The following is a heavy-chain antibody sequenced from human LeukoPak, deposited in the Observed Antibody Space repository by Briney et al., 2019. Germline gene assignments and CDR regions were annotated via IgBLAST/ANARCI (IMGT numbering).Heavy chain of an antibody. V-gene: IGHV4-4*09. CDR3: ARHSSGSPHWFDP. J-gene: IGHJ5*02. D-gene: IGHD1-26*01. CDR1: GGSISSYY. CDR2: IYTSGST. Sequence: PSETLSLTCTVSGGSISSYYWSWIRQPPGKGLEWIGYIYTSGSTNYNPSLKSRVIISVDTSKNQFSLKLSSVTAADTAVYYCARHSSGSPHWFDPWGQGTLVTVYS.